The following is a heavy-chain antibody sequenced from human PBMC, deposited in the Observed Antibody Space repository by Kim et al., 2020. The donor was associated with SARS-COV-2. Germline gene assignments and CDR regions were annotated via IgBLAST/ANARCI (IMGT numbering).Heavy chain of an antibody. CDR2: IIPIFDTT. CDR1: GGTFSSYA. Sequence: SVKVSCKASGGTFSSYAISWVRQAPGQGLEWMGGIIPIFDTTNYAQKFQGRVTITADESTSTAYMELSSLRSEDTAVYYCARDDPYGARGASLDYWGQGTLVTVSS. CDR3: ARDDPYGARGASLDY. D-gene: IGHD4-17*01. V-gene: IGHV1-69*13. J-gene: IGHJ4*02.